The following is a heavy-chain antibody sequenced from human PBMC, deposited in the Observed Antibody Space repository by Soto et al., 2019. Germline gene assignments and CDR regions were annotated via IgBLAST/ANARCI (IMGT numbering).Heavy chain of an antibody. CDR1: GFTFSSYA. V-gene: IGHV3-23*01. Sequence: EVQLLESGGGLVQPGRSLRHSCAASGFTFSSYAMSWVRQAPGKGLEWVSAISGSGGSTYYADSVKGRFTISRDNSKNTLYLQMNSLRAEDTAVYYCANGRATVVTIFDYWGQGGLVTVSS. CDR3: ANGRATVVTIFDY. J-gene: IGHJ4*02. D-gene: IGHD4-17*01. CDR2: ISGSGGST.